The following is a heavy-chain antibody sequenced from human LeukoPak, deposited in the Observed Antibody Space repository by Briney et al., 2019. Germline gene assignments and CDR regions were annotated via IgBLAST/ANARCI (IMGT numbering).Heavy chain of an antibody. CDR1: GYTFTSYY. D-gene: IGHD3-3*01. J-gene: IGHJ6*02. CDR3: ARDFRYDFWSGPLDYYYYYGMDV. V-gene: IGHV1-46*01. CDR2: INPSGGST. Sequence: ASVKVSCKASGYTFTSYYMHWVRQAPGQGLEWMGIINPSGGSTSYAQKFQGRVTVTRDTSTSTIYMELSSLRSEDTAVYYCARDFRYDFWSGPLDYYYYYGMDVWGQGTTVTVSS.